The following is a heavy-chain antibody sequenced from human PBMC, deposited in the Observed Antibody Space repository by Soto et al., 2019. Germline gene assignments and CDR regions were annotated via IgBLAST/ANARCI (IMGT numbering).Heavy chain of an antibody. Sequence: EVQLLESGGGLVQPGGSLRLSCAASGFTFSSYAMSWVRQAPGKGLEWVSAISGSGGSTYYADAVKGRFTISRDNSKNTLYLQMNSLRAEDTAVYYCAKDPKRSSSEHYFDYWGQGTLVTVSS. CDR1: GFTFSSYA. J-gene: IGHJ4*02. V-gene: IGHV3-23*01. CDR3: AKDPKRSSSEHYFDY. D-gene: IGHD6-6*01. CDR2: ISGSGGST.